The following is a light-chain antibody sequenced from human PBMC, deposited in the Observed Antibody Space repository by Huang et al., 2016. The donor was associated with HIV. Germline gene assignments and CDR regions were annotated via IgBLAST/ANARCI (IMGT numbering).Light chain of an antibody. V-gene: IGKV3-15*01. CDR2: GSS. CDR1: RSVSSH. Sequence: IVMTQSPATLSVSPGERVTVSCRANRSVSSHLAWYQQRPGQAPRLLIYGSSTRAPGIPARFSGSGSGTDFSLTISSLQSEDFALYYCQQYNNWLLSFGGGTRVDIE. CDR3: QQYNNWLLS. J-gene: IGKJ4*01.